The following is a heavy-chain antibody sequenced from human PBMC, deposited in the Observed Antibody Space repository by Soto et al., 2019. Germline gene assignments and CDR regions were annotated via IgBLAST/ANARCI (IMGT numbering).Heavy chain of an antibody. V-gene: IGHV4-39*01. CDR3: TRGGDI. J-gene: IGHJ3*02. CDR2: IHYSGST. D-gene: IGHD3-16*01. CDR1: GGSSSRSTYY. Sequence: PSEPMSLTCTVSGGSSSRSTYYRGWIRQPTGKGLEWIGRIHYSGSTYSNPSLKSLITINPDTSKNQFSLQLNSVTPEDTAVYYCTRGGDIWGQGTVVTVSS.